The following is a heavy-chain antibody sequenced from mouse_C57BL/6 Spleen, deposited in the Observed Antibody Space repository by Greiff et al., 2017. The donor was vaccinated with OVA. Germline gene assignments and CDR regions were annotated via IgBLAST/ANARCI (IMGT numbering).Heavy chain of an antibody. J-gene: IGHJ1*03. D-gene: IGHD2-1*01. V-gene: IGHV1-50*01. Sequence: QQSCKASGYTFTSYWMQWVKQRPGQGLEWIGEIDPSDSYTNYNQKFKGKATLTVDTSSSTAYMQLSSLTSEDSAVYYCARFGNYGYFDVWGTGTTVTVSS. CDR3: ARFGNYGYFDV. CDR2: IDPSDSYT. CDR1: GYTFTSYW.